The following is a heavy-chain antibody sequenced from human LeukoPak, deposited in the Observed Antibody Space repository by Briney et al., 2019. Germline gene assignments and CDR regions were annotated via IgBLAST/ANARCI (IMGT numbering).Heavy chain of an antibody. J-gene: IGHJ5*02. Sequence: PGGSLRLSCAASGFTFSSYAMSWVRQAPWKGLEWVSAISGSGGSTYYADSVKGRFTISRDNSKNTLYLQMNSLRAEDTAVYYCAKGNKSYPTGDWFDPWGQVALVTVSS. D-gene: IGHD1/OR15-1a*01. CDR3: AKGNKSYPTGDWFDP. CDR1: GFTFSSYA. V-gene: IGHV3-23*01. CDR2: ISGSGGST.